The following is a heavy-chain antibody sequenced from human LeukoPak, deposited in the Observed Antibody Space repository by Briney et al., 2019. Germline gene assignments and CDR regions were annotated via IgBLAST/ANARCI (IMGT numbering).Heavy chain of an antibody. D-gene: IGHD3-3*01. Sequence: GRSLRLSCAASGFTFGSYAMHWVRQAPGKGLEWVAVISYDGSNKYYADSVKGRFTISRDNSKNTLYLQMNSLRAEDTAVYYCARDNNYDFWSYYYYMDVWGKGTTVTVSS. CDR3: ARDNNYDFWSYYYYMDV. CDR1: GFTFGSYA. V-gene: IGHV3-30*04. J-gene: IGHJ6*03. CDR2: ISYDGSNK.